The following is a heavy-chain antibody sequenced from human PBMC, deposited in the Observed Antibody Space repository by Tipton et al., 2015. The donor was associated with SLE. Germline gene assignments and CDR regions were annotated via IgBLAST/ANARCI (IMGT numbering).Heavy chain of an antibody. V-gene: IGHV4-38-2*02. D-gene: IGHD3-10*01. CDR3: ARDSVWVQGVKGAFDI. J-gene: IGHJ3*02. Sequence: TLSLTCSVSSYSIYNGFYWGWIRQSPGRGLEWIGSIYRSGTAYYNPSLKSRVTMSVDTSKNQFSLKLTSVTAADTAVYYCARDSVWVQGVKGAFDIWGQGTMVTVSS. CDR1: SYSIYNGFY. CDR2: IYRSGTA.